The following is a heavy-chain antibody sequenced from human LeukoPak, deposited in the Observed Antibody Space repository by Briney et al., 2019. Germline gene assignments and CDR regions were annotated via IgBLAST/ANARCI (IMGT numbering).Heavy chain of an antibody. CDR1: GGSISSGGYY. CDR3: ARGRVMITFGGDIVHLPFDY. V-gene: IGHV4-31*03. J-gene: IGHJ4*02. Sequence: SETLSLTCTVSGGSISSGGYYWSWIRQHPGKGLEWIGYIYYSGSTYYNPSLKSRVTISVDTSKNQFSLKLSSVTAADTAVYYCARGRVMITFGGDIVHLPFDYWGQGTLVTVSS. D-gene: IGHD3-16*02. CDR2: IYYSGST.